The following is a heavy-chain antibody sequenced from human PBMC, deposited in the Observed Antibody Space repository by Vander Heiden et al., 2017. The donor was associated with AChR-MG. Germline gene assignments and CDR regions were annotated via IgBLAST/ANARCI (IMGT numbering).Heavy chain of an antibody. CDR3: ARVSWTVPPV. Sequence: QVQLQESGPGLVKPSETLSLTCTVSGASISGYYWSWIRQPPGKGLECIGYIYYTGSTNYNPSLKSRVTISVDTSKNQFSLKLSSVTAADTAVYYCARVSWTVPPVWGQGTMVTVSS. D-gene: IGHD3-10*01. CDR1: GASISGYY. J-gene: IGHJ3*01. V-gene: IGHV4-59*01. CDR2: IYYTGST.